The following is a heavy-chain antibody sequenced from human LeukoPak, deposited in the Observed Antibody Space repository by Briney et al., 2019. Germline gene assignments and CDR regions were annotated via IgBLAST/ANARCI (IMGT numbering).Heavy chain of an antibody. V-gene: IGHV1-18*01. CDR3: ARDGPGYSGYDLKGSFDY. Sequence: ASVKVSCKASGYTFTSYGISWVRQAPGHGLEWMGWISAYNGNTNYAQKLQGRVTMTTDTSTSTAYMELRSLRSDDTAVYYCARDGPGYSGYDLKGSFDYWGQGTLVTVSS. D-gene: IGHD5-12*01. CDR1: GYTFTSYG. CDR2: ISAYNGNT. J-gene: IGHJ4*02.